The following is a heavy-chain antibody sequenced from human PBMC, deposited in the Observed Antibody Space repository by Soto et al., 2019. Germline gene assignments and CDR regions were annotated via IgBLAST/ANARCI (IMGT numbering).Heavy chain of an antibody. CDR3: ARDKYCSGGSCRKNWFDP. CDR2: IYDDGSA. Sequence: PSETLSLTCTVSGGSISSSYWIWIRQPPGKGLEWLAYIYDDGSANYNPSLKSRATISLDMSKNQFSLKLTSVTAADTAVYYCARDKYCSGGSCRKNWFDPWGQGTLVTVSS. D-gene: IGHD2-15*01. CDR1: GGSISSSY. V-gene: IGHV4-59*01. J-gene: IGHJ5*02.